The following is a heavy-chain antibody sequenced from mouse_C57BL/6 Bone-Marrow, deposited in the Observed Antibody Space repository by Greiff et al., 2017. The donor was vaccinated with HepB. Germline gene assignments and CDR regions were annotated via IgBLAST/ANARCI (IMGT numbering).Heavy chain of an antibody. J-gene: IGHJ4*01. D-gene: IGHD2-5*01. V-gene: IGHV1-64*01. CDR1: GYTFTSYW. Sequence: QVQLQQSGAELVKPGASVKLSCKASGYTFTSYWMHWVKQRPGQGLEWIGMIHPNSGSTNYNEKFKSKATLTVDKSSSTAYMQLSSLTSEDSAVYYCARMDSNGNYAMDYWGQGTSVTVSS. CDR3: ARMDSNGNYAMDY. CDR2: IHPNSGST.